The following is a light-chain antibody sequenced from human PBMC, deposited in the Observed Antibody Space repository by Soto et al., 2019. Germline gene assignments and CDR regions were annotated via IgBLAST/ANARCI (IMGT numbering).Light chain of an antibody. J-gene: IGKJ2*01. V-gene: IGKV1-5*03. CDR1: QSINSW. CDR2: KAS. Sequence: DIQMTQSPSTLSASVGDRVTITCRASQSINSWLAWYQQKPGKAPKLLIHKASTLESGVPSRFSGSESGTEFTLTISSLQPDDFATFYCQQYDRFPYTFGQGTKLEIK. CDR3: QQYDRFPYT.